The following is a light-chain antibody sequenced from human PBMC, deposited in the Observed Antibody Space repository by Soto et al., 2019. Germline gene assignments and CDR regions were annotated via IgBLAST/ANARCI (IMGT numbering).Light chain of an antibody. V-gene: IGKV3-15*01. J-gene: IGKJ2*01. CDR1: QTVSDN. CDR3: QQYNIWPPLYT. CDR2: GAS. Sequence: EIVLTQSPAILSASPGERATLSCRASQTVSDNLAWYQQKPGQSPRLLIYGASTRATDIPVRFSGSGSGTEFTLTIGSLQSEDFAVYYCQQYNIWPPLYTFGQGTKL.